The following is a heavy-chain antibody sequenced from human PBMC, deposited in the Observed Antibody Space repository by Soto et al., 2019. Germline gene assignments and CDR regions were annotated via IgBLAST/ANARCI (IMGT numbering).Heavy chain of an antibody. V-gene: IGHV4-34*01. CDR3: AREEYCGGDCYSVYAFDI. D-gene: IGHD2-21*02. CDR2: INHSGST. Sequence: SETLSLTCAVDGGSFSGYYWSWIRQPQGKGLEWIGEINHSGSTNYNPSLKSRVTISVDTSKNQFSLKLSSVTAADTAVYYCAREEYCGGDCYSVYAFDIWGQGTMVTV. J-gene: IGHJ3*02. CDR1: GGSFSGYY.